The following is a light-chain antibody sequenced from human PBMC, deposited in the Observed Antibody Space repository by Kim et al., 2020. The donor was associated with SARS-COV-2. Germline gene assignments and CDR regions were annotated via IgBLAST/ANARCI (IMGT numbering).Light chain of an antibody. CDR2: GAS. CDR3: QHYNDWPSLT. V-gene: IGKV3-15*01. Sequence: EIVMTQSPATLSVSPGERATLSCRASQSVSHNLAWYQQKPGQAPRLLIHGASTRATGIPGRFSGSGSGTEFTLTISNLQSEDFAVYYCQHYNDWPSLTFGGGTKLEIK. CDR1: QSVSHN. J-gene: IGKJ4*01.